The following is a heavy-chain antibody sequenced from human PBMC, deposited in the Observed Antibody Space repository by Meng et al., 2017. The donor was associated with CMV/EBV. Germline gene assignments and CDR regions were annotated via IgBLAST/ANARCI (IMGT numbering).Heavy chain of an antibody. D-gene: IGHD2/OR15-2a*01. CDR1: GFIFSSHV. J-gene: IGHJ6*02. Sequence: GESLKISCAASGFIFSSHVMHWVRQAPGKGLEWVAVISSDGSYEHYGDSVKGRFTISRDNSKSTLLLQMNSLRAEDTAVYYCARGFLRAEYYYGMDVWGQGTTVTVSS. V-gene: IGHV3-30*04. CDR2: ISSDGSYE. CDR3: ARGFLRAEYYYGMDV.